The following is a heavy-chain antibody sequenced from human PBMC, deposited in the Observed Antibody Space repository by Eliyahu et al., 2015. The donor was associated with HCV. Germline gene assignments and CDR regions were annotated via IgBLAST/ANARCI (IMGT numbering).Heavy chain of an antibody. Sequence: EVQLLESGGGLVQPGGSLRLSCAAXGFPFSTHAMTWVRQAPGTGLEWVSTVEGSPTSTYYADSVKGRFTISRDNSKNMVNLQMNSLRAEDTAVYYCAKTHSSSWNNGMDVWGKGTTVTVSS. V-gene: IGHV3-23*01. D-gene: IGHD6-6*01. CDR2: VEGSPTST. J-gene: IGHJ6*04. CDR3: AKTHSSSWNNGMDV. CDR1: GFPFSTHA.